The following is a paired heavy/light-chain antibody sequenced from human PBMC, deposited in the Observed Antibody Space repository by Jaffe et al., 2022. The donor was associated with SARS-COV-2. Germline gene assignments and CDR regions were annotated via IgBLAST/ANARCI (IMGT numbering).Heavy chain of an antibody. CDR1: GFIFSSHG. CDR3: VKDRKRGHYIWGGYRPDH. CDR2: ISYDGSHK. V-gene: IGHV3-30*18. J-gene: IGHJ4*02. Sequence: QVQLVESGGGVVQPGRSLRLSCAASGFIFSSHGMHWVRQAPGKGLEWVAVISYDGSHKYYADSVKGRFTISRDNSKNTLYLQMSSLRAGDTAVYSCVKDRKRGHYIWGGYRPDHWGQGILVTVSS. D-gene: IGHD3-16*02.
Light chain of an antibody. CDR1: QSLLHSDGRTY. CDR2: EVS. V-gene: IGKV2D-29*01. CDR3: MQSTQLPLT. J-gene: IGKJ3*01. Sequence: DVVMTQTPLSLSVTPGQPASISCKSSQSLLHSDGRTYLYWYLQKPGQPPQLLIYEVSNPFSGVPDRFSGSGSGTDFTLKISRVEAEDVGLYYCMQSTQLPLTFGPGTKVDIK.